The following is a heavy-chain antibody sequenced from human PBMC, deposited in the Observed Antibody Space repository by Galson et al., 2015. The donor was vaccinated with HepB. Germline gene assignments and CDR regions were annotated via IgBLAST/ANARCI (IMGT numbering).Heavy chain of an antibody. D-gene: IGHD1-26*01. V-gene: IGHV1-18*04. Sequence: SVKVSCKASGYTFTSYGISWVRQAPGQGLEWMGWISAYNGNTNYAQKLQGRVTMTTGTSTSTAYMELRSLRSDDTAVYYCAGDLGGGSLRWGFDYWGQGTLVTVSS. CDR1: GYTFTSYG. CDR3: AGDLGGGSLRWGFDY. CDR2: ISAYNGNT. J-gene: IGHJ4*02.